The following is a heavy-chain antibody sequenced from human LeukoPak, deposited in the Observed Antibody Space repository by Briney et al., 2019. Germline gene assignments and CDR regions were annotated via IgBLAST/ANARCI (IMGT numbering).Heavy chain of an antibody. CDR3: ARRLTQYDCFDP. V-gene: IGHV6-1*01. D-gene: IGHD2-2*01. Sequence: SQTLSLTCAILGDSVSSNSAAWNWIRQSPSRGLEWLGRTYYRSTWCNDYAVSVRGRITVNPDTSKNQFSLHLNSVTPEDTAVYYCARRLTQYDCFDPWGQGILVTVSS. CDR1: GDSVSSNSAA. CDR2: TYYRSTWCN. J-gene: IGHJ5*02.